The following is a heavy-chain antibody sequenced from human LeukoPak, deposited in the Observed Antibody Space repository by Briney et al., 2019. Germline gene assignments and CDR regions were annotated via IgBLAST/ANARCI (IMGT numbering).Heavy chain of an antibody. J-gene: IGHJ4*02. CDR3: AKDLYASGY. D-gene: IGHD2/OR15-2a*01. CDR1: GSTFSNYA. Sequence: GGSLRLSCAASGSTFSNYAMSWVRQAPGKGLEWVSGISGTGGSTYYADSVKGRFTISRDNSKNTLYLQMNSLRAEDTAVYYCAKDLYASGYWGQGTLVTVSS. CDR2: ISGTGGST. V-gene: IGHV3-23*01.